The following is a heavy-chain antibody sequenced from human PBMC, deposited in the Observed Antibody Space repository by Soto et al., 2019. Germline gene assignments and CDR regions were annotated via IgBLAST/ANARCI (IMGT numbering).Heavy chain of an antibody. D-gene: IGHD6-6*01. CDR3: ARNESSNIYGMDV. V-gene: IGHV3-21*01. CDR1: GFTFSSYS. CDR2: ISSSSFSR. Sequence: EVQLVESGGGLVKPGGSLRLSCAASGFTFSSYSMNWVRQAPGKGLEWVSSISSSSFSRNYADSVKGRFSISRDNAQNSLHLQMNNVRAEDTAVYYCARNESSNIYGMDVWGQGTTVTVS. J-gene: IGHJ6*02.